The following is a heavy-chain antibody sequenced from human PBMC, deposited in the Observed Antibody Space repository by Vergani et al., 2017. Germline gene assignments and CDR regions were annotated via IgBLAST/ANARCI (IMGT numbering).Heavy chain of an antibody. CDR1: GCSLSTSGMC. D-gene: IGHD3-22*01. V-gene: IGHV2-70*15. Sequence: QVTLRESGPALVKPTQTLTLTCTFSGCSLSTSGMCVSWIRQPPGKALEWLARIDWDDDKYYSTSLKTRLTISKDTSKNQVVLTMTNMDPVDTATYYCARMAYDSSGYYKLDYWGQGTLVTVSS. CDR3: ARMAYDSSGYYKLDY. CDR2: IDWDDDK. J-gene: IGHJ4*02.